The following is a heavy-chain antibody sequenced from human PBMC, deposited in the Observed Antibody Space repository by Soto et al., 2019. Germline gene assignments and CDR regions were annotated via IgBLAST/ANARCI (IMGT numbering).Heavy chain of an antibody. D-gene: IGHD6-13*01. CDR2: INHSGST. J-gene: IGHJ4*02. V-gene: IGHV4-34*01. Sequence: QVQLQQWGAGLLKPSETLSLTCAVYGGSFSGYYWSWIRQPPGKGLEWIGEINHSGSTNYNPSLKSRVTISVDTSKNQFSLKLSSVTAAYTAVYYCARGGDIAAAGTAFDYWGQGTLVTVSS. CDR3: ARGGDIAAAGTAFDY. CDR1: GGSFSGYY.